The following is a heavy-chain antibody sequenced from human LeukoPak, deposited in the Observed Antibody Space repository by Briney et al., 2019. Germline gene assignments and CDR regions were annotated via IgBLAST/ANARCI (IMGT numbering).Heavy chain of an antibody. D-gene: IGHD3-3*01. Sequence: PGGSLRLSCAASGFTFSSYAMSWVRQAPGKGLEWVSAISGSGGSTYYADSVKGRFTISRDNSKNTLYLQMNSLRAEDTAVYYCAKVLGGSGYYPYYXYGMDVWGQGTTVTVSS. CDR1: GFTFSSYA. CDR2: ISGSGGST. CDR3: AKVLGGSGYYPYYXYGMDV. V-gene: IGHV3-23*01. J-gene: IGHJ6*02.